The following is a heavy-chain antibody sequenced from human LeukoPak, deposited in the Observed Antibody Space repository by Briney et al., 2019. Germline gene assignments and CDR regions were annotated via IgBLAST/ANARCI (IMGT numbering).Heavy chain of an antibody. CDR2: ISAYNGNT. CDR1: GYTFTSYG. V-gene: IGHV1-18*01. D-gene: IGHD2/OR15-2a*01. J-gene: IGHJ3*01. Sequence: ASVKVSCKASGYTFTSYGISWVRQAPGQGLEWMGWISAYNGNTNYAQKLQGRVTMTTDTSTSTAYMELSRLRSDDTAVYYCAKVMALHRGSPPMYTFNVWGQGTMVTVSS. CDR3: AKVMALHRGSPPMYTFNV.